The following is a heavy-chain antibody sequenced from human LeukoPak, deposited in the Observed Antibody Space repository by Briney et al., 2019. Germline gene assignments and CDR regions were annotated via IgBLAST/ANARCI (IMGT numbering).Heavy chain of an antibody. D-gene: IGHD6-13*01. Sequence: GGSLRLSCAASGFTFSSYAMHWVRQAPGKGLEWVAVISYDGSNKYYADSEKGRFTISRDNSKNTLYLQMNSLRAEDTAVYYCARDLGYSRSRPQYYYYGMDVWGQGTTVTVSS. CDR2: ISYDGSNK. J-gene: IGHJ6*02. CDR3: ARDLGYSRSRPQYYYYGMDV. V-gene: IGHV3-30*04. CDR1: GFTFSSYA.